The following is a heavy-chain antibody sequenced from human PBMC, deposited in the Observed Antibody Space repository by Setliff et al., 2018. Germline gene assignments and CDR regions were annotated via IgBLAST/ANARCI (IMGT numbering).Heavy chain of an antibody. J-gene: IGHJ3*02. CDR2: IYYSGST. CDR1: GGSISSGGYY. CDR3: ARDSVATPRRRSFDI. Sequence: PSETLSLTCTVSGGSISSGGYYWSWIRQHPGKGLEWIGYIYYSGSTYYNPSLKSRVTISVDTSKNQFSLKLSSVTAADTAVYYCARDSVATPRRRSFDIWGQGTMVTVSS. V-gene: IGHV4-31*03. D-gene: IGHD2-15*01.